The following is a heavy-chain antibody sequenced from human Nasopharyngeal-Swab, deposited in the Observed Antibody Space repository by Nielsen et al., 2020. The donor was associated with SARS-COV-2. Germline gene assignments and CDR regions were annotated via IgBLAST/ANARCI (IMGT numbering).Heavy chain of an antibody. CDR3: ASSPGGIAVAGTLFAFDI. Sequence: ASVKVSCKASGYTFTSYAMNWVRQAPGQGLEWMGWINTNTGNPTYAQGFTGRFVFSLDTSVSTAYLQISGLKAEDTAVYYCASSPGGIAVAGTLFAFDIWGQGTMVTVSS. D-gene: IGHD6-19*01. CDR1: GYTFTSYA. CDR2: INTNTGNP. J-gene: IGHJ3*02. V-gene: IGHV7-4-1*02.